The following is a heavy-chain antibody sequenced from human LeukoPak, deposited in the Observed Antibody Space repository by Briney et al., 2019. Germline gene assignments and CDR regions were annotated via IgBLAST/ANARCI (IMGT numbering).Heavy chain of an antibody. V-gene: IGHV3-23*01. J-gene: IGHJ4*02. CDR3: ARRPITMVRGVIMRNFDY. D-gene: IGHD3-10*01. CDR2: ISGSGGST. Sequence: GGSLRLSCAASGFTFSSYAMSWVRQAPGKGLEWVSAISGSGGSTYYADSVKGRFTISRDNSKNTLYLQMNSLRAEDTAVYYCARRPITMVRGVIMRNFDYWGQGTLVTVSS. CDR1: GFTFSSYA.